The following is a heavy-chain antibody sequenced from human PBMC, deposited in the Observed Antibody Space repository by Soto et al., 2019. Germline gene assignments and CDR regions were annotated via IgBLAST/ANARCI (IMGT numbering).Heavy chain of an antibody. CDR3: ARDTGSGLRVEPGIFEY. V-gene: IGHV1-3*01. CDR2: INADNGDS. Sequence: QVQLVQSGAEVKKPGASVKVSCNPSGYAFTSYTMHWVRQAPGQGLEWMGWINADNGDSKYPQKFQGRVTITRDTSASIAYMELSSLRSEDTAVYYCARDTGSGLRVEPGIFEYWGQGTLVTVSS. CDR1: GYAFTSYT. J-gene: IGHJ4*02. D-gene: IGHD1-26*01.